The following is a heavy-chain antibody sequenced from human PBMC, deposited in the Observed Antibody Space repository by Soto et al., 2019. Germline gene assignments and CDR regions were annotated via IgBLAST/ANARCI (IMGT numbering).Heavy chain of an antibody. J-gene: IGHJ4*02. CDR2: IKSKTDGGTT. CDR3: PTGPYMAAGPDY. Sequence: EVQLVESGGGLVKPGGSLRLSCAASGVTISNAWMSWVRQAPGKGLEWVGRIKSKTDGGTTDYAAPVKGRFTISRDDSKNTLYLQMNSLKTEDTAVYYCPTGPYMAAGPDYWGQGTLVTVSS. V-gene: IGHV3-15*01. CDR1: GVTISNAW. D-gene: IGHD6-6*01.